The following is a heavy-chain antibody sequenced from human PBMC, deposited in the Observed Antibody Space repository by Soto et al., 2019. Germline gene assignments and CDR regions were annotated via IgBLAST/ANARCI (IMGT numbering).Heavy chain of an antibody. CDR1: GDSVSTNTAT. CDR2: TYYRSRWFH. CDR3: ARLVGNSWLDS. J-gene: IGHJ5*01. D-gene: IGHD2-2*01. V-gene: IGHV6-1*01. Sequence: QVQLQQSGPGLVKPSQTLSLTCAISGDSVSTNTATWDWIRQSPSRGLEWLGRTYYRSRWFHDYAVSVESRITLTPATSNNQLSLQLTSVTPDDTAVYSCARLVGNSWLDSWGQGTLVTVSS.